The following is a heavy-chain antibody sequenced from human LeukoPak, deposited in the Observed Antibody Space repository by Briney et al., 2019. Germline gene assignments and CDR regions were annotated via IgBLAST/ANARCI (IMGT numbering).Heavy chain of an antibody. CDR3: ARGLYYDSSGPTDY. J-gene: IGHJ4*02. V-gene: IGHV3-30-3*01. D-gene: IGHD3-22*01. CDR2: ISYDGSNK. CDR1: GFTFSSYA. Sequence: GGSLRLSCAASGFTFSSYAMHWVRQAPGKGPEWVAVISYDGSNKYYADSVKGRFTISRDNSKNTLYLQMNSLRAEDTAVYYCARGLYYDSSGPTDYWGQGTLVTVSS.